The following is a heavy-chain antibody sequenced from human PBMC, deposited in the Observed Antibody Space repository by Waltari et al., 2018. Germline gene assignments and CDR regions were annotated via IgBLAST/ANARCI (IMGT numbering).Heavy chain of an antibody. V-gene: IGHV4-59*01. CDR1: GGSISSYY. CDR2: IYYSGST. J-gene: IGHJ5*02. Sequence: QVQLQESGPGLVKPSETLSLTCTVSGGSISSYYWSWIRQPPRKGLEWIGYIYYSGSTNYNPSLKSRVTISVDTSKNQFSLKLSSGTAADTAVYYCARAHYDFWSGYAVDPWGQGTLVTVSS. D-gene: IGHD3-3*01. CDR3: ARAHYDFWSGYAVDP.